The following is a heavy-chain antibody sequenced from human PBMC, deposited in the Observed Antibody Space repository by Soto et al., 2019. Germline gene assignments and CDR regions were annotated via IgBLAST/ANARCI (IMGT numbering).Heavy chain of an antibody. CDR1: GGSISSGDYY. V-gene: IGHV4-30-4*01. CDR2: IYYSGST. J-gene: IGHJ5*02. Sequence: PSETLSLTCTVSGGSISSGDYYWSWIRQPPGKGLEWIGYIYYSGSTYYNPSLKSRVTISIDRSKNQFSLKLSSVTAADTAVYYCAREDYDSSGYYHAQGWFDPWGQGTLVTVST. CDR3: AREDYDSSGYYHAQGWFDP. D-gene: IGHD3-22*01.